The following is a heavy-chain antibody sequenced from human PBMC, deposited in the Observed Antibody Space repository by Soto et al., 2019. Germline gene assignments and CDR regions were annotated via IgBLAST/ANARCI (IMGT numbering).Heavy chain of an antibody. D-gene: IGHD2-2*01. CDR1: GYTFTSYD. CDR2: MNPNSGNT. CDR3: AREFGDIVVVPAAPPIEYYYYYGMDV. Sequence: ASVKVSCKASGYTFTSYDINWVRQATGQGLERMGWMNPNSGNTGYAQKFQGRVTMTRNTSISTAYMELSSLRSEDTAVYYCAREFGDIVVVPAAPPIEYYYYYGMDVWGQGTTVTVSS. J-gene: IGHJ6*02. V-gene: IGHV1-8*01.